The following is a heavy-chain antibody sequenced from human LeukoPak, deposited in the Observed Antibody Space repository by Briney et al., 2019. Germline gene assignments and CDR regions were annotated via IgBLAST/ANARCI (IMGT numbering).Heavy chain of an antibody. J-gene: IGHJ3*02. Sequence: GGSLRLSCEASGFTVSSTHMVWVRQAPGKGLEWVSVTYTGGNSYYAGSVQGRFITSRDISKNTLYLQMNNLRAEDSALYYCARGGRGSAAVVAPRSFDIWGQGTMVTVSS. V-gene: IGHV3-53*01. CDR1: GFTVSSTH. D-gene: IGHD3-22*01. CDR2: TYTGGNS. CDR3: ARGGRGSAAVVAPRSFDI.